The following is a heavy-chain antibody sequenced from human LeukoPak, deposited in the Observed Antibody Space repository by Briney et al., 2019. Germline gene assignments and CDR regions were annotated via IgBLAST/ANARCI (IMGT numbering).Heavy chain of an antibody. CDR1: GYTFTSYA. CDR3: AREDVAAAPGLYYYYGMDV. Sequence: ASVKVSCKASGYTFTSYAMHWVRQAPGQRLEWMGWINAGNGNTKYSQKFQGRVTITRDTSASTAYMELSSLRSEDTAVYYCAREDVAAAPGLYYYYGMDVWGQGTTVTVSS. CDR2: INAGNGNT. J-gene: IGHJ6*02. V-gene: IGHV1-3*01. D-gene: IGHD6-13*01.